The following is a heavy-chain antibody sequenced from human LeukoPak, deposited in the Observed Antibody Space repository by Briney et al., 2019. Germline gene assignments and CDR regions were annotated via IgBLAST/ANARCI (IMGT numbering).Heavy chain of an antibody. V-gene: IGHV4-34*01. CDR3: ARHYGP. CDR2: INHGGST. Sequence: SETLSLTCAVYGGSFSDYYWSWIRQPPGKGLEWIGEINHGGSTNYNPSLESRVTMSVDTSKNRFSLKLSSVTAADTAVYYCARHYGPWGQGTLVTVSS. J-gene: IGHJ5*02. CDR1: GGSFSDYY. D-gene: IGHD3-16*01.